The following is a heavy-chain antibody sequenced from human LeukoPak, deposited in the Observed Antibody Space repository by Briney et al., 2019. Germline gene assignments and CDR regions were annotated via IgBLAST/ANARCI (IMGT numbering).Heavy chain of an antibody. CDR3: RYAEYCSGGSCYSFDY. D-gene: IGHD2-15*01. J-gene: IGHJ4*02. V-gene: IGHV1-2*06. CDR2: INPNSGGT. CDR1: GYTFTGYY. Sequence: ASVKVPCKASGYTFTGYYMHWVRQAPGQGLEWMGRINPNSGGTNYAQKFQGRVTMTRDTSISTAYMELSRLRSDDTAVYYCRYAEYCSGGSCYSFDYWGQGTLVTVSS.